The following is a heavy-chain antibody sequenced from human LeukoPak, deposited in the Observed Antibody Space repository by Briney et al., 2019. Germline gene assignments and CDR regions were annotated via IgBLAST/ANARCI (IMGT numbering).Heavy chain of an antibody. Sequence: ASVKVSCKASGGTFSSYAISWVRQAPGQGLEWMGRIIPILGIANYAQKFQGRVTITADKSTSTAYMELSSLRSEDTAVYYCARVRSSSSLSPWYIDLWGRGALVTVSS. D-gene: IGHD6-13*01. CDR3: ARVRSSSSLSPWYIDL. J-gene: IGHJ2*01. CDR1: GGTFSSYA. V-gene: IGHV1-69*04. CDR2: IIPILGIA.